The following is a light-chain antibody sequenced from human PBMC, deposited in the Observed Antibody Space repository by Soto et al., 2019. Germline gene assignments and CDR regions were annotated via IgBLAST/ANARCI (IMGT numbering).Light chain of an antibody. CDR3: CSYAGLFSWV. J-gene: IGLJ2*01. Sequence: QSALTQPRSVSESPGQSVTISCTGTSSDVGVYDYVSWCQQHPGKAPKLIIFDVIKRPSGVPDRFSGSKSGNTASLTISGLQAEDEADYYCCSYAGLFSWVFGGGTKLTVL. CDR1: SSDVGVYDY. V-gene: IGLV2-11*01. CDR2: DVI.